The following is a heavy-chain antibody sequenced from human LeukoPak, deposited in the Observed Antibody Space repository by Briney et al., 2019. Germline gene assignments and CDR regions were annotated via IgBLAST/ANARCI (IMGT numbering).Heavy chain of an antibody. V-gene: IGHV4-59*01. J-gene: IGHJ4*02. Sequence: SETLSLTCTVSGGSISSYYWSWIRQPPGKGLEWIGYIYYSGSTNYNPSLKSRVTISVDTSKNQFSLKLSSVTAADTAVYYCARNGHYYDSSGYLTGGSIDYWGQGTLVTVSS. CDR1: GGSISSYY. CDR3: ARNGHYYDSSGYLTGGSIDY. CDR2: IYYSGST. D-gene: IGHD3-22*01.